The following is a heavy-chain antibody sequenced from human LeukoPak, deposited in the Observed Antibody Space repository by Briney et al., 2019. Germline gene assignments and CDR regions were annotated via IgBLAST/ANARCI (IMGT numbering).Heavy chain of an antibody. CDR2: ISSNGGST. J-gene: IGHJ4*02. CDR3: VPITVAGFFDY. Sequence: GGSLRLSCSASGFTFTSYAMHWVRQAPGKGLEYVSAISSNGGSTYYADSVKGRFTISRDNSKNTLYLQMSSLRAEDTAVYYCVPITVAGFFDYWDQGTLVTVSS. V-gene: IGHV3-64D*09. D-gene: IGHD6-19*01. CDR1: GFTFTSYA.